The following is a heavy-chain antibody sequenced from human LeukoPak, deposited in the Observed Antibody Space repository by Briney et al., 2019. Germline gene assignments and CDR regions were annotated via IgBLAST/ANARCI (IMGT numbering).Heavy chain of an antibody. CDR2: IYYSGST. CDR3: ARDYYDSSGYSEHNAFDI. CDR1: GGSISSYY. J-gene: IGHJ3*02. D-gene: IGHD3-22*01. V-gene: IGHV4-59*01. Sequence: PSETLSLTCTVSGGSISSYYWSWVRQPPGKGLEWIRYIYYSGSTNYNPSLKSRVTISVDTSKNQFSLKLSSVTAADTAVYYCARDYYDSSGYSEHNAFDIWGQGTMVTVSS.